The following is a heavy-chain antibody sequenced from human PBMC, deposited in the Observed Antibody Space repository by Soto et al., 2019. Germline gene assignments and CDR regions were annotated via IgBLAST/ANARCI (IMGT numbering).Heavy chain of an antibody. CDR1: GFTFSSYS. CDR3: ARGAYYYDSSGYYASFDY. Sequence: EVQLVESGGGLVKPGGSLRLSCAASGFTFSSYSMNWVRQAPGKGLEWVSSISSSSSYIYYADSVKGRFTISRDNAKNSLYLQMNSLRAEDTAVYYCARGAYYYDSSGYYASFDYWGQGTLVTVSS. V-gene: IGHV3-21*01. D-gene: IGHD3-22*01. CDR2: ISSSSSYI. J-gene: IGHJ4*02.